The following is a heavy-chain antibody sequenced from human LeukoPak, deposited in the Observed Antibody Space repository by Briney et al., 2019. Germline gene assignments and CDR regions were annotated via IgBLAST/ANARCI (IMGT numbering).Heavy chain of an antibody. CDR3: ARHRVGVTYGGPNYFDY. Sequence: PSETLSLTCTVSGGSISSSSYYWGWIRRPPGKGLEWIGSIYYSGSTYYNPSLKSRVTISVDTSKNQFSLKLSSVTAADTAVYYCARHRVGVTYGGPNYFDYWGQGTLVTVSS. CDR1: GGSISSSSYY. CDR2: IYYSGST. D-gene: IGHD1-26*01. V-gene: IGHV4-39*01. J-gene: IGHJ4*02.